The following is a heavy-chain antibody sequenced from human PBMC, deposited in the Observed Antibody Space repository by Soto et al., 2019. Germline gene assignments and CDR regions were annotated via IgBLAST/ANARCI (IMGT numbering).Heavy chain of an antibody. V-gene: IGHV3-30-3*01. Sequence: AESLRLSCAGSGFSFSSYVLSWVRQAPGRGLEWVAATSYDGNNRYYADSVKGRFIISRDNSKNTLDLEMETPRPEDTAVYYCAGVYYGGDSVNNFWGQGTPVTVSS. J-gene: IGHJ4*02. CDR1: GFSFSSYV. CDR2: TSYDGNNR. CDR3: AGVYYGGDSVNNF. D-gene: IGHD2-21*02.